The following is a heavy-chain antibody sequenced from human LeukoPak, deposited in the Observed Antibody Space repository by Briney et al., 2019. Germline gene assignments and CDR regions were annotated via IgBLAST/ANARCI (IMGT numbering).Heavy chain of an antibody. CDR1: KFTFSPYT. D-gene: IGHD2-21*01. CDR2: ISSSSSYI. J-gene: IGHJ4*02. CDR3: ARGGGYCGGDCYGIDY. V-gene: IGHV3-21*01. Sequence: AGESLRLSCAASKFTFSPYTMNWVRQAPGKGLEWVSSISSSSSYIYYADSVKGRFTISRDNAKNSLYLQMNSLRAEDTAVYYCARGGGYCGGDCYGIDYWGQGTLVTVSS.